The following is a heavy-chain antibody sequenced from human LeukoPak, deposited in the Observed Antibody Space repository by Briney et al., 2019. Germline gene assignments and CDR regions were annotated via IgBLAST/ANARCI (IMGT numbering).Heavy chain of an antibody. D-gene: IGHD5-18*01. Sequence: GGSLRLSCAASGLTFSSYSMNWVRQAPGKGLEWVSSISSSSSYIYYADSVKGRFTISRDNAKNSLYLQMNSLRAEDTAVYYCARVSWGYSYGYVDYWGQGTLVTVSS. CDR1: GLTFSSYS. CDR3: ARVSWGYSYGYVDY. CDR2: ISSSSSYI. J-gene: IGHJ4*02. V-gene: IGHV3-21*01.